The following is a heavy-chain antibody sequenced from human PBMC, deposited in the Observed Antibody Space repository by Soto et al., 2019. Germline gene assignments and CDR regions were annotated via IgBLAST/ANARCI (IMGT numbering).Heavy chain of an antibody. J-gene: IGHJ5*02. V-gene: IGHV3-15*07. D-gene: IGHD3-10*01. CDR2: IKSKTDGGTT. CDR3: TTDYSVYYDSWFDP. Sequence: EVQLVESGGGLVKPGGSLRLSCAASGFTFSNAWMNWVRQAPGKGLEWVGRIKSKTDGGTTDYAAPVKGRFTISRDDSKNTLYLQMNSLKTEDAAVYYCTTDYSVYYDSWFDPWGQGTLVTVSS. CDR1: GFTFSNAW.